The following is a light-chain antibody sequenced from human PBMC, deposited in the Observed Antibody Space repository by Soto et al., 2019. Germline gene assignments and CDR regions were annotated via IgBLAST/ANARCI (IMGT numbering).Light chain of an antibody. J-gene: IGLJ1*01. CDR1: SSDVGSYNL. CDR3: CSYAGSRSPYV. V-gene: IGLV2-23*01. Sequence: QSALTQPASVSGSPGQSITISCTGTSSDVGSYNLVSWYQQHPGKAPKLLIYEETKRPSGVSNRFSGSKFGNVASLTVSGVQAEDEAVYFCCSYAGSRSPYVFGTGTKLAVL. CDR2: EET.